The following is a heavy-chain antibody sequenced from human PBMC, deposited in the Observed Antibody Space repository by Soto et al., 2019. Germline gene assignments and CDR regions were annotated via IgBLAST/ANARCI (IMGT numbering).Heavy chain of an antibody. CDR1: GYTFTSYG. CDR3: ARGGLLWFGETDAFDI. J-gene: IGHJ3*02. V-gene: IGHV1-18*01. Sequence: QVQLVQSGAEVKKPGASVKVSCKASGYTFTSYGISWVRQAPGQGLEWMGWISAYNGNTNYAQKLQGRVTMTTDTXTXXAYMELRRLRSDDTAVYYCARGGLLWFGETDAFDIWGQGTMVTVSS. CDR2: ISAYNGNT. D-gene: IGHD3-10*01.